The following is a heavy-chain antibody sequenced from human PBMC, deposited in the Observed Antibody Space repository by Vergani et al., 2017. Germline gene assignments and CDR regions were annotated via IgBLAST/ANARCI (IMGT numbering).Heavy chain of an antibody. CDR3: ARGGSGMLWRPFDY. J-gene: IGHJ4*02. CDR2: IYTSGST. CDR1: GGSFSGYY. D-gene: IGHD3-16*01. V-gene: IGHV4-59*10. Sequence: QVQLQQWGAGLLKPSETLSLTCAVYGGSFSGYYWSWIRQPAGKGLEWIGRIYTSGSTNYNPSLKSRVTISVDTSKNQFSLKLSSVTAADTAVYYCARGGSGMLWRPFDYWGQGTLVTVSS.